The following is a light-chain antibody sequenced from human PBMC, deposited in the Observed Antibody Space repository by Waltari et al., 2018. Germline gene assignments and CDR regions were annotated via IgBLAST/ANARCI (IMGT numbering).Light chain of an antibody. Sequence: DIQMTQSPSTLPASVGDRVTITCRASQSISIWLAWYQQKPGKAPKLLISKPFSLESGVPSRFSGSGSGTEFTLTISNLQPDDFATYYCQHYNNYPVAFGQGTKLEI. J-gene: IGKJ2*01. CDR1: QSISIW. V-gene: IGKV1-5*03. CDR3: QHYNNYPVA. CDR2: KPF.